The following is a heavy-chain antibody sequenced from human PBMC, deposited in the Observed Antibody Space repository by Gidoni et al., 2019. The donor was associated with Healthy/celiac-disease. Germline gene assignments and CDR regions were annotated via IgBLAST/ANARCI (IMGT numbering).Heavy chain of an antibody. Sequence: EVQLVESGGGLVKPGGSLRLYCAASGFPFSSYSMNWVRQAPGKGLEWVSSISSSSSYIYYADSVKGRFTISRDNAKNSLYLQMNSLRAEDTAVYYCAREGIFGVVTLFDYWGQGTLVTVSS. V-gene: IGHV3-21*01. CDR2: ISSSSSYI. D-gene: IGHD3-3*01. CDR1: GFPFSSYS. CDR3: AREGIFGVVTLFDY. J-gene: IGHJ4*02.